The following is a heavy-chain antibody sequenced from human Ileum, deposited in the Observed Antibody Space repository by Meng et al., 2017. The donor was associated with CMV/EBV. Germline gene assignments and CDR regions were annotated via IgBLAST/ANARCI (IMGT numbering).Heavy chain of an antibody. CDR3: ARGLDETGFDY. CDR2: IYFSGTT. J-gene: IGHJ4*02. V-gene: IGHV4-31*03. CDR1: GVSISSGGYY. D-gene: IGHD1-1*01. Sequence: TCTVSGVSISSGGYYWNWIRQHSGKGLEWIGQIYFSGTTFYIPSLKGRLTLSVDTSKNQFSLNLSSVTAADTAMYYCARGLDETGFDYWGRGALVTVSS.